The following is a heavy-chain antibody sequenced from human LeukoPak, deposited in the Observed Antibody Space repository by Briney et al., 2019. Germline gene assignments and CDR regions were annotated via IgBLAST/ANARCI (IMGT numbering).Heavy chain of an antibody. CDR3: ARAGAVVDHWFDP. V-gene: IGHV1-2*02. CDR1: GYTFTGYY. J-gene: IGHJ5*02. CDR2: INPNSGGT. D-gene: IGHD2-15*01. Sequence: GASVKVSCKASGYTFTGYYMHWVRQASGQGLEWMGWINPNSGGTNYAQKFQGMVTMTRDTSISTAYMELSRLRSDDTAVYYCARAGAVVDHWFDPWGQGTLVTVSS.